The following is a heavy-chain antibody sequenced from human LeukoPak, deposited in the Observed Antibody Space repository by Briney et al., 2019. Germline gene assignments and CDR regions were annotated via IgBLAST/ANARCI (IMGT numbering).Heavy chain of an antibody. D-gene: IGHD3-3*01. J-gene: IGHJ3*02. V-gene: IGHV3-9*03. CDR1: GFPFDDYA. CDR3: AKVGGDFWSGGDAFDI. Sequence: PGRSLSLSCAASGFPFDDYAMHWVWQAPGKGLEGVSGISWNSGSICYADSVKGRFTISRDNAKNSLYLQMNSLRAEDMALYYCAKVGGDFWSGGDAFDIWGQGTMVTVSS. CDR2: ISWNSGSI.